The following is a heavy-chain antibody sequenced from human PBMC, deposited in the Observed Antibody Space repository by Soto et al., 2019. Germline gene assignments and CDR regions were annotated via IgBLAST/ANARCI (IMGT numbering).Heavy chain of an antibody. D-gene: IGHD1-26*01. CDR2: ISRNGGST. Sequence: EVQLVESGGGLVQPGGSLRLSCAASGFTFSSYAMHWVRQAPGKGLEYVSAISRNGGSTYYANSVKGRFTISRDNSKNTLYLQMGSLRAEDMAVYYCARQVSVSDYFDYWGQGTLVTFSS. CDR3: ARQVSVSDYFDY. CDR1: GFTFSSYA. V-gene: IGHV3-64*01. J-gene: IGHJ4*02.